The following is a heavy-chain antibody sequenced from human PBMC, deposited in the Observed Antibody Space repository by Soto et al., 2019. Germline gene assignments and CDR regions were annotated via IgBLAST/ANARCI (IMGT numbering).Heavy chain of an antibody. CDR3: ARQVSGGFDI. Sequence: SETLSLTCTVSGGSISSSSYYWGWIRQPPGKGLEWIGSIYYSGSTYYNPSLKSRVTISVDTSKNQFSLKLSSVTAADTAVYYCARQVSGGFDIWGQGTMVTVSS. V-gene: IGHV4-39*01. CDR2: IYYSGST. D-gene: IGHD3-10*01. CDR1: GGSISSSSYY. J-gene: IGHJ3*02.